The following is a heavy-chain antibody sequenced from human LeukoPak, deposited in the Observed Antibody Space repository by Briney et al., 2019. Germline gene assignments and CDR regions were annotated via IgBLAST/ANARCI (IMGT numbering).Heavy chain of an antibody. CDR3: AXGRRILTGYYY. J-gene: IGHJ4*02. V-gene: IGHV4-34*01. Sequence: SETLSLTCAVYGGSFSGYYWSWIRQPPGKGLEWIGEINHSGSTNYNPSLKSRVTISVDTSKNQFSLKLSSVTAADTAVYYCAXGRRILTGYYYWGQGTLVTVSS. CDR2: INHSGST. D-gene: IGHD3-9*01. CDR1: GGSFSGYY.